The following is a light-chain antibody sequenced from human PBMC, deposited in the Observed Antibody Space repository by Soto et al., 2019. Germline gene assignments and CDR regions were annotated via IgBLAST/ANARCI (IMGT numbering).Light chain of an antibody. J-gene: IGLJ1*01. Sequence: QSVLTQPASVSGSPGQSIAISCTGTSSDVGGYKYVSWYQQHPGKAPKLMIYDVSNRPSGVSDRFPGSKSGNTASLTISGLQSEDEADYYCSSYTSSSPYVFGTGTKVTVL. CDR1: SSDVGGYKY. CDR2: DVS. CDR3: SSYTSSSPYV. V-gene: IGLV2-14*03.